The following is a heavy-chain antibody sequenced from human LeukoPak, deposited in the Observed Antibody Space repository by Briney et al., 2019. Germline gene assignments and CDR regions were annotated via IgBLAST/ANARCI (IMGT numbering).Heavy chain of an antibody. CDR2: ISGSGSPT. Sequence: PGGSLRLSCAASGFTFSNYAMNWVRQAPGKGLEWVSTISGSGSPTFYADSVKGRFTISRDNSNNTLYLQMNSLRAEDTAVYYCARALSEVDTAMELDYWGQGTLVTVSS. D-gene: IGHD5-18*01. CDR1: GFTFSNYA. CDR3: ARALSEVDTAMELDY. J-gene: IGHJ4*02. V-gene: IGHV3-23*01.